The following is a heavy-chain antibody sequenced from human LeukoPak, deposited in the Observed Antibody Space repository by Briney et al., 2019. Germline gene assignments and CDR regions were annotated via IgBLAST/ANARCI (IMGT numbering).Heavy chain of an antibody. CDR2: INPNSGGT. V-gene: IGHV1-2*02. Sequence: ASVKVSCKASGYTFTGYYMHWVRQAPGQGLEWMGWINPNSGGTNYAQKFQGRVTMTRDTPISTAYMELSRLRSDDTAVYYCARDLEGGSYFDYSDYWGQGTLVTVSS. J-gene: IGHJ4*02. CDR1: GYTFTGYY. CDR3: ARDLEGGSYFDYSDY. D-gene: IGHD1-26*01.